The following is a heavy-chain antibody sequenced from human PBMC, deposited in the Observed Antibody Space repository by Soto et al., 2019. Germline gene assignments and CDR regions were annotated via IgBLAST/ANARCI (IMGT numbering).Heavy chain of an antibody. J-gene: IGHJ4*02. Sequence: QVQLQESGPGLVKPSQTLSLTCTVSGGSITSSGYYWSWIRQLPVEGLEWIGFTSNSGSTSYNPSLESRVTIAVDTSSNQFSLHLKPVTAADTAVYYCARGGGSTKVDYWGQGTLVSVSP. CDR2: TSNSGST. CDR1: GGSITSSGYY. D-gene: IGHD2-2*01. V-gene: IGHV4-31*03. CDR3: ARGGGSTKVDY.